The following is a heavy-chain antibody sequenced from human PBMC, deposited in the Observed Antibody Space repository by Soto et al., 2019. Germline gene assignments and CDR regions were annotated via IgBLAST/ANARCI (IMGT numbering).Heavy chain of an antibody. CDR1: GSTFSNYG. D-gene: IGHD2-21*01. CDR3: ARGLHSLFDY. Sequence: XASLRLCSAATGSTFSNYGMHGVSQAPGKGREWVAGIWYDGNNKYYADSVKGRFTISRDNSNNTLYVQMTSLRAEDTAVYYCARGLHSLFDYWGQGTLVTVSS. J-gene: IGHJ4*02. CDR2: IWYDGNNK. V-gene: IGHV3-33*01.